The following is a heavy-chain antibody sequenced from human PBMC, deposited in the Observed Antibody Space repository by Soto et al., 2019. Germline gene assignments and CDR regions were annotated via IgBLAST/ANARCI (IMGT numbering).Heavy chain of an antibody. CDR2: ISYDGSNK. J-gene: IGHJ6*02. CDR3: ARDRLPGQWLVDYYYYGMDV. D-gene: IGHD6-19*01. CDR1: GFTFSSYA. Sequence: GGSLRLSCAASGFTFSSYAMHWVRQAPGKXLEWVAVISYDGSNKYYADSVRGRFTISRDNSKNTLYLQMNSLRAEDTAVYYCARDRLPGQWLVDYYYYGMDVWGQGTTVTVSS. V-gene: IGHV3-30-3*01.